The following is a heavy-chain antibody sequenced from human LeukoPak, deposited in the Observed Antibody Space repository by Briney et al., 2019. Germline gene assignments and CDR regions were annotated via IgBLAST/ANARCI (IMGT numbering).Heavy chain of an antibody. CDR3: ARDLVVVVAATAYNWFDP. V-gene: IGHV3-7*01. CDR1: GFTFSSYW. Sequence: GGFLRLSCAASGFTFSSYWMSWVRQAPGKGLEWVANIKQDGSEKYYVDSVKGRFTISRDNAKNSLYLQMNSLRAEDTAVYYCARDLVVVVAATAYNWFDPWGQGTLVTVSS. J-gene: IGHJ5*02. CDR2: IKQDGSEK. D-gene: IGHD2-15*01.